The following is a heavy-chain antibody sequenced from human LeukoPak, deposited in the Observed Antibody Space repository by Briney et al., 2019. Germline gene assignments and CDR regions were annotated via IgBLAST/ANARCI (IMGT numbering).Heavy chain of an antibody. Sequence: LQTLSLTCALSGDSLSSNSAAWNWIRQSPSRGLEWLGRTYYRSKWYNDYAVSVKSRITINPDTSKNQFSLQLNSVTPEDTAVYYCAREGGESYYYGMDVWGQGTTVTVSS. CDR2: TYYRSKWYN. CDR3: AREGGESYYYGMDV. V-gene: IGHV6-1*01. D-gene: IGHD3-10*01. CDR1: GDSLSSNSAA. J-gene: IGHJ6*02.